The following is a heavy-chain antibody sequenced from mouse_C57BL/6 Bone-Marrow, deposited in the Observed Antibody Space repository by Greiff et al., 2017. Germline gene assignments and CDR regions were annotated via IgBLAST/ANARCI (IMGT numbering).Heavy chain of an antibody. V-gene: IGHV7-3*01. Sequence: VKLVESGGGLVQPGGSLSLSCAASGFTFTDYYMSWVRQPPGKALEWLGFIRNKANGYTTEYSASVKGRFTISRDNSQSIHYLQMNALRAEDSATYYCARPLYYGNSAWFAYWGQGTLVTVSA. D-gene: IGHD2-1*01. J-gene: IGHJ3*01. CDR2: IRNKANGYTT. CDR3: ARPLYYGNSAWFAY. CDR1: GFTFTDYY.